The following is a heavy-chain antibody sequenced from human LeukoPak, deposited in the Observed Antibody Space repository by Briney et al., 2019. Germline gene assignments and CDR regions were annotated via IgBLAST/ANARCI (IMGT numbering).Heavy chain of an antibody. D-gene: IGHD3/OR15-3a*01. CDR3: ARNGPGDWAYCYYMDV. CDR2: ISSSSSYI. Sequence: GGSLRLSCAASGFTFSSYSMNWVRQAPGKGLEWVSSISSSSSYIYYADSVKGRFTISRDNAKNSLYLQMNSLRAEDTAVYYCARNGPGDWAYCYYMDVWGKGTTVTVSS. V-gene: IGHV3-21*01. CDR1: GFTFSSYS. J-gene: IGHJ6*03.